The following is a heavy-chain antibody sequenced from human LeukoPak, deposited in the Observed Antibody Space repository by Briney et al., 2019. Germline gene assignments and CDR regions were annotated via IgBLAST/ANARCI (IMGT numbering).Heavy chain of an antibody. J-gene: IGHJ6*03. Sequence: GGSLRLSCAASGFTFSSYGMHWVRQAPGKGLEWVAFIRYDGSNKYYADSVKGRFTISGDNSKNTLYLQMNSLRAEDTAVYYCAKSYGSSSTPPYYYYYMDVWGKGTTVTVSS. V-gene: IGHV3-30*02. D-gene: IGHD6-6*01. CDR3: AKSYGSSSTPPYYYYYMDV. CDR1: GFTFSSYG. CDR2: IRYDGSNK.